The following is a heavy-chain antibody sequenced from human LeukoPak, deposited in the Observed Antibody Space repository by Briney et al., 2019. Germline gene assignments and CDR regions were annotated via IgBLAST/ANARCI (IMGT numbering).Heavy chain of an antibody. CDR3: ARDKASGSSYGSSFHF. V-gene: IGHV3-7*01. Sequence: GGSLRLSCAASGFTFNYYWMTWVRQGPGKGLEWVATIKEDGSERYYVESVKGRFTISRDNARNSLYLQLNSLRVEDTALYYCARDKASGSSYGSSFHFWGQGTMVTVSS. CDR1: GFTFNYYW. CDR2: IKEDGSER. D-gene: IGHD1-26*01. J-gene: IGHJ3*01.